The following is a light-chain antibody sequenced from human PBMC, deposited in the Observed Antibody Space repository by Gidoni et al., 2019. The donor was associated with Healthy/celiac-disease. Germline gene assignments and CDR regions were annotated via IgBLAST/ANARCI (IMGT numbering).Light chain of an antibody. J-gene: IGLJ3*02. CDR1: SSNIGSNT. CDR2: SNN. Sequence: QSVLTQPPSASGTPGQRVTISCSFSSNIGSNTVNWYQQLPGTAPKLLIYSNNQRPSGVPDRFSGSKSGTSASLAISGLQSEDEADYYCAAWDDSLNGPVFGGGTKLTVL. V-gene: IGLV1-44*01. CDR3: AAWDDSLNGPV.